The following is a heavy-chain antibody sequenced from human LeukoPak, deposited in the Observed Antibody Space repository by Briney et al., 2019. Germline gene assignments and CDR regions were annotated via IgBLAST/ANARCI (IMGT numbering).Heavy chain of an antibody. CDR3: AREYYDILTGYYSWLDP. Sequence: ASVKVSCKASGYTFTGYYMHWVRQAPGQGLGWMGWINPNSGGTNYAQKFQGRVTMTRDTSISTAYMELSRLRSDDTAVYYCAREYYDILTGYYSWLDPWGQGTLVTVSS. V-gene: IGHV1-2*02. CDR1: GYTFTGYY. CDR2: INPNSGGT. J-gene: IGHJ5*02. D-gene: IGHD3-9*01.